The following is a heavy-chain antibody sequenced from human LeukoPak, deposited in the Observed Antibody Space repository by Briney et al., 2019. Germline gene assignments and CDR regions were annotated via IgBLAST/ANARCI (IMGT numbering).Heavy chain of an antibody. D-gene: IGHD3-22*01. J-gene: IGHJ4*02. V-gene: IGHV3-23*01. CDR2: ISGSGGST. CDR3: AKDLAFHDSSGSPY. Sequence: GGSLRLSCAASGFTFSIYAMSWVRQAPGKGLEWVSAISGSGGSTYYADSVKGRFTISRDNSKNTLYLQMNSLRAEDTAVYYCAKDLAFHDSSGSPYWGQGTLVTVSS. CDR1: GFTFSIYA.